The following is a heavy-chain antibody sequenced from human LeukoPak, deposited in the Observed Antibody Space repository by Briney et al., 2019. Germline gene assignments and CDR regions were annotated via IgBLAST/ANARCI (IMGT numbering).Heavy chain of an antibody. Sequence: GGSLGLSCAASGFTFSDYYMSWIRQAPGKGLEWVSYISSSGSTIYYADSVKGRFTISRDNAKNSLYLQMNSLRAEDTAVYYCARDGAVRDFWSGYYYDYYYYMDVWGKGTTVTVSS. CDR2: ISSSGSTI. CDR1: GFTFSDYY. CDR3: ARDGAVRDFWSGYYYDYYYYMDV. V-gene: IGHV3-11*04. J-gene: IGHJ6*03. D-gene: IGHD3-3*01.